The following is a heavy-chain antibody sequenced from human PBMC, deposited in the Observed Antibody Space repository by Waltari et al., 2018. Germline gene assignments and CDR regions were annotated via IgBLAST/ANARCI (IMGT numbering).Heavy chain of an antibody. CDR1: GYTFTGYY. CDR2: IKPNMGGT. D-gene: IGHD1-26*01. J-gene: IGHJ4*02. CDR3: ARDGSYSWLY. V-gene: IGHV1-2*06. Sequence: QVQLVQSGAEVKKPGASVKVSCKASGYTFTGYYMHWVRQAPGQGLEWMGRIKPNMGGTNYAQKFQGRVTMTRDTSISTAYMERSRLRSDDTAVYYCARDGSYSWLYWGQGTLVTVSS.